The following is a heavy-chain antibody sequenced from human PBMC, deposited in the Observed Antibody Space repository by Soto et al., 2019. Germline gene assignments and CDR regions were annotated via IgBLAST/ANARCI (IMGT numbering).Heavy chain of an antibody. CDR1: GFTFSDYS. CDR3: ARGVLTAVTTPHEYFQH. D-gene: IGHD4-17*01. J-gene: IGHJ1*01. Sequence: GGSLRLSCAPSGFTFSDYSMNWVRQAPGKGLEWVSYISSSSSAIHYADSVKGRFTISRDNGKNSLYLQMSSLRADDTAVYYCARGVLTAVTTPHEYFQHWGQGTLVTVSS. V-gene: IGHV3-48*01. CDR2: ISSSSSAI.